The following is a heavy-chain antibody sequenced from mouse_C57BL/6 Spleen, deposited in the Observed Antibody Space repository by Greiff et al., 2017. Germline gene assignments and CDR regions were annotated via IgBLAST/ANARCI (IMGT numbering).Heavy chain of an antibody. Sequence: EVKLVESGPGLVKPSQSLSLTCSVTGYSITSGYYWNWIRQFPGNKLEWMGYISYDGSNNYNPSLKNRISITRDTSKNQFFLKLNSVTTEDTATXYCARGDDGYYSFFAYWGQGTLVTVSA. J-gene: IGHJ3*01. CDR1: GYSITSGYY. V-gene: IGHV3-6*01. D-gene: IGHD2-3*01. CDR3: ARGDDGYYSFFAY. CDR2: ISYDGSN.